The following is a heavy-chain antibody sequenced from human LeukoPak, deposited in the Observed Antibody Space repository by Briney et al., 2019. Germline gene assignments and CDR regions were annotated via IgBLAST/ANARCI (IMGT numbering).Heavy chain of an antibody. Sequence: GSLRLSCAASGFTFSSYGMHWVRQAPGKGLEWVAVIWYDGSNKYYADSVKGRFTISRDNSKNTLYLQMNSLRAEDTAVYYCAREDDSSGYEAFDIWGQGTMVTVSS. CDR2: IWYDGSNK. D-gene: IGHD3-22*01. CDR3: AREDDSSGYEAFDI. V-gene: IGHV3-33*01. J-gene: IGHJ3*02. CDR1: GFTFSSYG.